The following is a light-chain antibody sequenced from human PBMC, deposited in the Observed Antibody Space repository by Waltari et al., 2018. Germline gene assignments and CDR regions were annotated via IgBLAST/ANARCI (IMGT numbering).Light chain of an antibody. CDR3: QQYNNWPRT. CDR1: QSVSSN. J-gene: IGKJ1*01. V-gene: IGKV3-15*01. CDR2: GAS. Sequence: EIVMTQSPATLSVSPGERATLSCRASQSVSSNSAWDQQKPGQAPRLLIYGASTRATGVPAMFSGSGSGTEFTLTISSLQSEDFAVYYCQQYNNWPRTFGQGTKVEIK.